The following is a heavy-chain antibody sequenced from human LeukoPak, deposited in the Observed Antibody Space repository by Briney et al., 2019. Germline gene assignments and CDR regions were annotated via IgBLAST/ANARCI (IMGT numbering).Heavy chain of an antibody. CDR2: IDYSGST. V-gene: IGHV4-59*08. CDR3: ARTDGKQLPPRF. CDR1: GGSISSYY. Sequence: SETLSLTCTVSGGSISSYYWTWIRQHPGKGLEWIGYIDYSGSTNYNPSLKSRVTISVDTSKNQFSLKLSSVTAADTAVYFCARTDGKQLPPRFWGQGTLVTVSS. J-gene: IGHJ4*02. D-gene: IGHD5-18*01.